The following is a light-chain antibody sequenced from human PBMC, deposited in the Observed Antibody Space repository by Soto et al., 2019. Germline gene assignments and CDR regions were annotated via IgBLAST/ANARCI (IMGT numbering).Light chain of an antibody. CDR2: DDD. CDR3: QVWAGSSARV. Sequence: SYELTQPPSVSVAPGQSARLTCGGDNIGSKIVHWYQQRPGQAPVLVVYDDDDRPSGIPERFSGSNSGSTATLTISRVEAGDEADYYCQVWAGSSARVFGGGTKATVL. V-gene: IGLV3-21*02. CDR1: NIGSKI. J-gene: IGLJ2*01.